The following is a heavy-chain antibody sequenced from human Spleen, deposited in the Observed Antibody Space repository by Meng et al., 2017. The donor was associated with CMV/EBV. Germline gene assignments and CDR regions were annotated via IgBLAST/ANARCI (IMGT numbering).Heavy chain of an antibody. D-gene: IGHD2-15*01. CDR3: AREWSTWQPFDY. J-gene: IGHJ4*02. Sequence: GSLRLSCAVSGGSISRTNWWSWVRQPPGKGLEWIGEIYHSGRTNYNPSLKSRVTISVDTSKNQFSLKLSSVTAADTAVYYCAREWSTWQPFDYWGQGTLVTVSS. CDR2: IYHSGRT. CDR1: GGSISRTNW. V-gene: IGHV4-4*02.